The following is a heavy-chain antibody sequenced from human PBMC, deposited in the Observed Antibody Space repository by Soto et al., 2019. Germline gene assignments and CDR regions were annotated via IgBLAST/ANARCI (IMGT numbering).Heavy chain of an antibody. CDR3: ARTTYLDY. D-gene: IGHD4-17*01. CDR1: GFTFSNYW. CDR2: IKEDGSEK. J-gene: IGHJ4*02. Sequence: GGSLRLSCAASGFTFSNYWMSWVRQAPGKGLEWVANIKEDGSEKKYVDSVKGRFTISRDNAKNSLYLQMNSLRAEDTAVYYCARTTYLDYWGQGXLVTVYS. V-gene: IGHV3-7*03.